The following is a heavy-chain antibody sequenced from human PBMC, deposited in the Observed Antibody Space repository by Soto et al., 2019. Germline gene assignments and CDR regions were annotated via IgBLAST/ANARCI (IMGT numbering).Heavy chain of an antibody. CDR3: VRSKGGYSYGTPFDY. J-gene: IGHJ4*02. V-gene: IGHV3-9*01. Sequence: EVQLEESGGALVQPGRSLRLSCAASGFTFDDYAMHWVRQVLGKGLEWVSSISWNSGNIGYADSMKGRFTTSRDNAKNSLYLQMKSLRPEDTGLYYCVRSKGGYSYGTPFDYWGQGTLVTVSS. D-gene: IGHD5-18*01. CDR1: GFTFDDYA. CDR2: ISWNSGNI.